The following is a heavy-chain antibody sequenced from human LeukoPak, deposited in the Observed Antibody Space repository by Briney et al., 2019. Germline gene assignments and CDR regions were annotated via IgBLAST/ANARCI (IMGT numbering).Heavy chain of an antibody. CDR1: GYSFTSYW. V-gene: IGHV5-10-1*01. Sequence: GESLRISCKGSGYSFTSYWISWVRQMPGKGLEWMGRIDPSDSYTNYSPSFQGHVTISADKSTSTAYLQWSSLKASDTAMYYCARFPLNYYDSSGYSPPLLNYYYYGMDVWGQGTTVTVSS. CDR3: ARFPLNYYDSSGYSPPLLNYYYYGMDV. D-gene: IGHD3-22*01. J-gene: IGHJ6*02. CDR2: IDPSDSYT.